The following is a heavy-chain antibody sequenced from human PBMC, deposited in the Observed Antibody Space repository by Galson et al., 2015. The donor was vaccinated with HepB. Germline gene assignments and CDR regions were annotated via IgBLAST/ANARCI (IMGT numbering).Heavy chain of an antibody. CDR1: GFTFSSYA. V-gene: IGHV3-30-3*01. Sequence: SLRLSCAASGFTFSSYAMHWVRQAPGRGLEWVAVISYDGSNKYYADSVKGRFTISRDNPKNTLYLQMNSLRAEDTAVYYCARDERTVTYYFDYWGQGTLVTVSS. CDR3: ARDERTVTYYFDY. D-gene: IGHD4-11*01. J-gene: IGHJ4*02. CDR2: ISYDGSNK.